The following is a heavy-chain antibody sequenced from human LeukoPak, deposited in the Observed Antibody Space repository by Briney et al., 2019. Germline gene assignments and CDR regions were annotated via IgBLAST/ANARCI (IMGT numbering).Heavy chain of an antibody. Sequence: PGGSLRLSCAASGFTFSNFAMSWVRQAPGKGLEWVSGIRGSGGSTDYADSVKGRFTISRDNSKNTLYLQMNGLRAEDTAVYYCAKGSATPYWGQGTLVTVST. J-gene: IGHJ4*02. CDR2: IRGSGGST. CDR3: AKGSATPY. V-gene: IGHV3-23*01. D-gene: IGHD1-26*01. CDR1: GFTFSNFA.